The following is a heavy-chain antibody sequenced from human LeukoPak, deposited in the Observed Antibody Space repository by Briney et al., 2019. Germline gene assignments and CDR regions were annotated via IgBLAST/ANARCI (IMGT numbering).Heavy chain of an antibody. CDR3: ARSTIYYYDSSGYDRMVPHYLDY. J-gene: IGHJ4*02. D-gene: IGHD3-22*01. Sequence: SETLSLTCTVSGGSISSYYWSWIRQPPGKGLEWIGSIYYSGSTYYNPSLKSRVTISVDTSKNLFSLKLSSVTAADTAVYYCARSTIYYYDSSGYDRMVPHYLDYWGQGTLVTVSS. CDR2: IYYSGST. CDR1: GGSISSYY. V-gene: IGHV4-59*12.